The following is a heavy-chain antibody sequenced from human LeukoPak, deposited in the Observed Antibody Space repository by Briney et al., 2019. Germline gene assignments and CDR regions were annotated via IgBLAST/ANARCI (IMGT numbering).Heavy chain of an antibody. Sequence: RLSCAASGFTFSSYAIHWVRQAPGKGLEWVAVISYDGSNKYYADSVKGRFTISRDNSKNTLYLQMNSLRAEDTAVYYCARASIAYDYVWGSYQNPDASFDYWGQGNLVTVSS. V-gene: IGHV3-30-3*01. D-gene: IGHD3-16*02. CDR2: ISYDGSNK. J-gene: IGHJ4*02. CDR1: GFTFSSYA. CDR3: ARASIAYDYVWGSYQNPDASFDY.